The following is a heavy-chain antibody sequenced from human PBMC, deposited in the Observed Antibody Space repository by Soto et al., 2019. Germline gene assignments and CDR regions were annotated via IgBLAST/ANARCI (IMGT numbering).Heavy chain of an antibody. CDR1: GYSFSDYD. CDR3: ARDNRYNWNDEGWFDP. J-gene: IGHJ5*02. CDR2: MNPNSGNT. D-gene: IGHD1-20*01. V-gene: IGHV1-8*01. Sequence: QVQLVQSGAEVKKPGASVKVSCKASGYSFSDYDINWVRQATGQGPEWRGWMNPNSGNTGYAQKFQGRVTVTRNTSINTAYMELSSLGSEDTAVYYCARDNRYNWNDEGWFDPWGEGTLVTVSS.